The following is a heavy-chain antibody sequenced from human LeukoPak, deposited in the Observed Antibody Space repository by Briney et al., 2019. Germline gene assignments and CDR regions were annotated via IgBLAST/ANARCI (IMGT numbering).Heavy chain of an antibody. J-gene: IGHJ4*02. V-gene: IGHV3-66*01. D-gene: IGHD3-16*02. CDR3: ARNRRYDC. Sequence: PGGSLRLSCAASGFTVSNNYMSWVRQTPGKGLEWVSVIYSDGTTYYGDTVKGRFTISRDKAKNTLYLKMNSLGVDDTAVYYCARNRRYDCWGQGTLVTVSS. CDR1: GFTVSNNY. CDR2: IYSDGTT.